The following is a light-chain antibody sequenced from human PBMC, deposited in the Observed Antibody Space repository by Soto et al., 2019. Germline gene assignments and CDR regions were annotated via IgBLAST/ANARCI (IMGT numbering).Light chain of an antibody. CDR3: LQHYTSPLT. CDR1: QGIRND. Sequence: DIQMTQSPSSLSASVGDRVTITCRASQGIRNDLGWNQQKPGKAPKRLIYGASRLQSGIPSRFSGSGSVTEYTLSNSTLQPEDFATYICLQHYTSPLTFGGGIKVEMK. J-gene: IGKJ4*01. CDR2: GAS. V-gene: IGKV1-17*01.